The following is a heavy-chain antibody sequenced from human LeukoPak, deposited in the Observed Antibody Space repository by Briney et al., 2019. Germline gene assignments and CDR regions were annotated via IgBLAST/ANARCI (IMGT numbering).Heavy chain of an antibody. Sequence: PSETLSLTCTVSGGSISSYYWSWIRQPPGKGLEWIGYIYYSGSTNYNPSLKSRVTISVDTSKNQFSLKLSSVTAADTAVYYCARHRGYSGYDSPSLPHDAFDIWGQGTMVTVSS. CDR1: GGSISSYY. CDR3: ARHRGYSGYDSPSLPHDAFDI. V-gene: IGHV4-59*08. J-gene: IGHJ3*02. D-gene: IGHD5-12*01. CDR2: IYYSGST.